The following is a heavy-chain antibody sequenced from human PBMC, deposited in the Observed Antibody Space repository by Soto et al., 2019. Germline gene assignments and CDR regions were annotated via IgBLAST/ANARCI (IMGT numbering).Heavy chain of an antibody. CDR3: ARAPRGNYGYPSYFDY. CDR1: GYTFTGYA. J-gene: IGHJ4*02. CDR2: INAGNGNT. Sequence: GASAKVSCKASGYTFTGYAMHWVRQAPGQRLEWMGWINAGNGNTKYSQKFQGRVTITRDTSASTAYMKLSSVTAADTAVYYCARAPRGNYGYPSYFDYWGQGTLVTVSS. V-gene: IGHV1-3*01. D-gene: IGHD3-10*01.